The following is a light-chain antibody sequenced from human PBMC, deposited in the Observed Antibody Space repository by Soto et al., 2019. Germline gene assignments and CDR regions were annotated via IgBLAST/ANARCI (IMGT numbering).Light chain of an antibody. J-gene: IGLJ7*01. CDR1: SSNIGNKY. CDR2: ENN. V-gene: IGLV1-51*02. Sequence: QSVLTQPPSVSAAPGQKVTISCSGSSSNIGNKYVSWYQQLPGTAPKLLIYENNKRPSGIPDRFSGSKSGTSATLGITGLQTGDEADYYCGTWDSGLSAPHAVFGGGTQLTVL. CDR3: GTWDSGLSAPHAV.